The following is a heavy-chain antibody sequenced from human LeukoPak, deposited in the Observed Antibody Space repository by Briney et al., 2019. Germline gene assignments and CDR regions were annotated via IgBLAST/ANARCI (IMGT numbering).Heavy chain of an antibody. J-gene: IGHJ5*02. Sequence: GASVKVSCKASGGTFSIYAISWVRQAPGQGLEWMGGIIPIFGTANYAQKFQGRVTITADESTSTAYMELSSLRSEDTAVYYCARGGARRVAVAGTFDPWGQGTLVTVSS. V-gene: IGHV1-69*13. CDR3: ARGGARRVAVAGTFDP. CDR1: GGTFSIYA. D-gene: IGHD6-19*01. CDR2: IIPIFGTA.